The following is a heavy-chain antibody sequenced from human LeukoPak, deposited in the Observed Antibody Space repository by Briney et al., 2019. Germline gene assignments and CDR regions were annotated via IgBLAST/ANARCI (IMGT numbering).Heavy chain of an antibody. J-gene: IGHJ4*02. CDR1: GFTFSSYA. CDR3: AKGGTIALVPAAGDY. V-gene: IGHV3-23*01. Sequence: QPGRSLRLSCAASGFTFSSYAMNWVRQAPGKGLEWVSGISGGGGGTYYADSVKGRFTISRDNSQNTLYLQMNSLRAEDTAVYYCAKGGTIALVPAAGDYWGQGTLVTVSS. D-gene: IGHD2-2*01. CDR2: ISGGGGGT.